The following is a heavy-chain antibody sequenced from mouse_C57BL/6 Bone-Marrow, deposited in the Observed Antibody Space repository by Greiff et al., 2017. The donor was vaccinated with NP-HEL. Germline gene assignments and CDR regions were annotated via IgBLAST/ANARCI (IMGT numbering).Heavy chain of an antibody. V-gene: IGHV14-4*01. Sequence: SGAELVRPGASVKLSCTASGFNIKDDYMHWVKQRPEQGLEWIGWIDPENGDTEYASKFQGKATITADTSSNTAYLQLSSLTSEDTAVYYCTPAYYFDYWGQGTTLTVSS. CDR1: GFNIKDDY. CDR2: IDPENGDT. J-gene: IGHJ2*01. CDR3: TPAYYFDY.